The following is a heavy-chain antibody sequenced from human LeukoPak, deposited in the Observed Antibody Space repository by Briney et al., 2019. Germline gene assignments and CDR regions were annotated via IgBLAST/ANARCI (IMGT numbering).Heavy chain of an antibody. Sequence: SETLSLTCTVSGDSMSNSNSYWAWNRQPPGKGLEWIGSIYYDGKTYYSPSLRSRVTVSADTSKSQFPLKLSSVTAADTAVYFCVRLQHFGDPHWGQGTLVTVST. CDR3: VRLQHFGDPH. CDR1: GDSMSNSNSY. V-gene: IGHV4-39*01. D-gene: IGHD4-17*01. J-gene: IGHJ4*02. CDR2: IYYDGKT.